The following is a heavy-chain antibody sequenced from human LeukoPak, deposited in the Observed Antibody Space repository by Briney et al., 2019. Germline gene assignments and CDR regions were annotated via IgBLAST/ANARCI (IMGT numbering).Heavy chain of an antibody. J-gene: IGHJ4*02. D-gene: IGHD3-22*01. CDR2: ISAYNGNT. V-gene: IGHV1-18*01. CDR1: GYTFTSYG. Sequence: ASVKVSCKASGYTFTSYGISWVRQAPGQGLEWMGWISAYNGNTNYAQKLQGRVTMTTDTSTSTAYMELRSLRSDDTAVYYRARGGHYYYDSSGYYYWGQGTLVTVSS. CDR3: ARGGHYYYDSSGYYY.